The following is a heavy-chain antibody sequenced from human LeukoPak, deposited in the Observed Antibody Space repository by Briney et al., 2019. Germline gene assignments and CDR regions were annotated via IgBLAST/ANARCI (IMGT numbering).Heavy chain of an antibody. CDR3: ANFVGEAPPPRDY. CDR1: GFTVSNSY. D-gene: IGHD2-21*01. J-gene: IGHJ4*02. Sequence: GGSLRLSCAASGFTVSNSYMSWVRQAPGKGLEWVSVIYSGDNTYYVESVKGRFTISRDNSKNTLYLQMNSLRAEDTAVYYCANFVGEAPPPRDYWGQGTLVTVSS. CDR2: IYSGDNT. V-gene: IGHV3-66*02.